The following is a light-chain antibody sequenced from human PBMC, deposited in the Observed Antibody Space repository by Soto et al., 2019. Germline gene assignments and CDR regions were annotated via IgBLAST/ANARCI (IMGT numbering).Light chain of an antibody. J-gene: IGKJ1*01. CDR3: VEDYNYAWT. CDR1: QGIRYE. CDR2: AVS. Sequence: AIQMTQSPSSLSASVGDRVTITCRASQGIRYEVGWYQQKPGKAPKLLLDAVSSLQSGVPSRFRGSGSGTAFSLTISGLQTKDFAAEYCVEDYNYAWTFGQGTKVEIK. V-gene: IGKV1-6*01.